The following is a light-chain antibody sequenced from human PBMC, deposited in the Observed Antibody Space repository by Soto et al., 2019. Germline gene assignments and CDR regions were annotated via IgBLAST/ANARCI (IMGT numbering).Light chain of an antibody. CDR3: KSYTSSSTDV. Sequence: QSALTQPASVSGSPGQSITISCTGTSSDVGVYNYVSWYQQHPGKAPKLMIYEVSNRPSGVSNRFSGSKSDNTASLTISGLQAEDEADYYCKSYTSSSTDVFGAGTKLTVL. V-gene: IGLV2-14*01. J-gene: IGLJ1*01. CDR2: EVS. CDR1: SSDVGVYNY.